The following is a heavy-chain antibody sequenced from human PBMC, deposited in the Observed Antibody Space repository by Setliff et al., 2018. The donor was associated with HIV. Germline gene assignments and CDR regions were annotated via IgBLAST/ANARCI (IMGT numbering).Heavy chain of an antibody. CDR3: ARERPQSHFFDY. J-gene: IGHJ4*02. D-gene: IGHD6-19*01. V-gene: IGHV4-59*01. CDR2: IYHSGST. CDR1: GGSISGYF. Sequence: SETLSLTCTVSGGSISGYFWNWIRQPPGKGLEWIGYIYHSGSTNYNPSLKSRVTISLDTSKNQFSLSLRSVTAADTAVYFCARERPQSHFFDYWGQGTLVTVSS.